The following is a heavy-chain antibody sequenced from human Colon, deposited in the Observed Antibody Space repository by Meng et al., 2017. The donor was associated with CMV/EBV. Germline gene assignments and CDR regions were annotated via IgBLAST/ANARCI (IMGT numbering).Heavy chain of an antibody. J-gene: IGHJ4*02. V-gene: IGHV3-74*01. CDR1: GFTFRSYW. Sequence: ESRKISGTASGFTFRSYWMHWVRQAPGKGLVWVSRINKDGGSITYADFVEGRFTISRDNAKNTLYLQMNSLRVEDTAVYYCARDVFDTSSYDYWGQGTLVTVSS. CDR3: ARDVFDTSSYDY. D-gene: IGHD2-2*01. CDR2: INKDGGSI.